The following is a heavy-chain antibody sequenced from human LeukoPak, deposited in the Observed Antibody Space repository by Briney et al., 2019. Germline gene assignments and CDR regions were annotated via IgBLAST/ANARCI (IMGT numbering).Heavy chain of an antibody. Sequence: GGSLRLSCAASGFIFSSYSMNWVRQAPGKGLEWLSFISSGSVTIYYTDSVKGRFTISRDNAKNSLYLQMNGLRPEDTAVYFCAKDWGNKFASGSSYLDSWGQGTLVTVSS. J-gene: IGHJ4*02. V-gene: IGHV3-48*01. D-gene: IGHD3-10*01. CDR2: ISSGSVTI. CDR1: GFIFSSYS. CDR3: AKDWGNKFASGSSYLDS.